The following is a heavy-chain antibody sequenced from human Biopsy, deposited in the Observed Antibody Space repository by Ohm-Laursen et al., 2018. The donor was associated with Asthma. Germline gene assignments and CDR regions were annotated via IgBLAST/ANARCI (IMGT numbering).Heavy chain of an antibody. D-gene: IGHD2-15*01. V-gene: IGHV1-18*04. Sequence: SSVKVSCKASGYTFSNYAISWVRQAPGQGLEWMGWISGYNGDTKFAQNVKGRLSLTTDTSTSTAYMELRSLTSDETAVYYCVRDKVVVVRGSKGPTDWFDPWGQGTLVTVSS. J-gene: IGHJ5*02. CDR3: VRDKVVVVRGSKGPTDWFDP. CDR2: ISGYNGDT. CDR1: GYTFSNYA.